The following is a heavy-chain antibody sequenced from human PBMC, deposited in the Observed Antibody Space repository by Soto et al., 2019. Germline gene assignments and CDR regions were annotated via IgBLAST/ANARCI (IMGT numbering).Heavy chain of an antibody. CDR2: IAYDGNEK. CDR3: GKDVGDYVPYYYGVDV. J-gene: IGHJ6*02. D-gene: IGHD1-26*01. Sequence: QVQLVESGGGGVQPGTSLRLSCAASGFTFKTHAMHWVRQAPGKGLEWMAVIAYDGNEKLYADSVKGRFTITIDNSKNALYLQINTLRNEDTAVYYCGKDVGDYVPYYYGVDVWGQGTTVTVSS. V-gene: IGHV3-30*18. CDR1: GFTFKTHA.